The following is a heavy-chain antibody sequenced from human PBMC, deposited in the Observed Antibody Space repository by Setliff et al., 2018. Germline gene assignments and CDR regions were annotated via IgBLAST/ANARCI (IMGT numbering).Heavy chain of an antibody. D-gene: IGHD5-12*01. CDR3: ARSEANGGHDPFDI. V-gene: IGHV3-74*01. Sequence: PGGSLRLSCAASGFTFSSYSMNWVRQAPGKGLVWVSRINNDGSSGDYADSVKGRFTISRDNAKNTVYLQMNSRRADDTAVYYCARSEANGGHDPFDIWGQGTMVTVSS. CDR2: INNDGSSG. J-gene: IGHJ3*02. CDR1: GFTFSSYS.